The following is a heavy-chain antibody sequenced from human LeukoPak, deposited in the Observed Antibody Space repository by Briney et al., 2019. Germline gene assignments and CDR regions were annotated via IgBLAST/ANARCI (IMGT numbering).Heavy chain of an antibody. CDR1: GYSISSGYY. CDR2: IHHSGST. CDR3: ARADSYDSSGYSHYFDY. J-gene: IGHJ4*02. Sequence: SETLSLTCAVSGYSISSGYYWGWIRQPPGKGLESIGSIHHSGSTSYNPSLKSRVTISVDTSKNQFSLKLSSVTAADTAVYYCARADSYDSSGYSHYFDYWGQGTLVTVSS. V-gene: IGHV4-38-2*01. D-gene: IGHD3-22*01.